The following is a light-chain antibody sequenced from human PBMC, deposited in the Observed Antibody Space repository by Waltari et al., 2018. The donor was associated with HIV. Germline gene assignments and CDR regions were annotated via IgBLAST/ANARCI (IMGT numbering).Light chain of an antibody. Sequence: QSALTQPASVSGSPGQSITISCTGTSSDVGGYNHVSWYQQHPGTAPKLLIFGFSNRTSGVSNLFAGSNSGNTASLTISGLQAEDEADYYCSSYTRSSTLGVFGTGTKVTVL. CDR1: SSDVGGYNH. CDR2: GFS. V-gene: IGLV2-14*03. J-gene: IGLJ1*01. CDR3: SSYTRSSTLGV.